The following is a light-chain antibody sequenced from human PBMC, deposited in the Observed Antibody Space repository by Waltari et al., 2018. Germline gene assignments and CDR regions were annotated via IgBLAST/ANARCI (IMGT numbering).Light chain of an antibody. Sequence: QSVLTQPPSVSGDPGQRVTISCPGSSSNIGGYYVYWYQQFPGTAPKLLIYDNNKRPSGVSDRFSGSKSGTSASLTITGLQPGDEADYYCGAWDSSLSAGLFGGGTRLTVL. CDR1: SSNIGGYY. V-gene: IGLV1-51*01. CDR2: DNN. CDR3: GAWDSSLSAGL. J-gene: IGLJ2*01.